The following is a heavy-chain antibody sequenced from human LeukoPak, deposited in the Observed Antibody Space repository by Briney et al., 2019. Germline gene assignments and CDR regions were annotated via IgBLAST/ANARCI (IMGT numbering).Heavy chain of an antibody. Sequence: SETLSLTCGVSVGSISNYYWSWIRQPPGKGLEWIGYIYYSGSTNYNPSLKSRVTISLDTSKNQISLKLSSVTAADTALYYCARGGNDWNTGNYFDNWGQGTLVTVSS. CDR3: ARGGNDWNTGNYFDN. D-gene: IGHD1/OR15-1a*01. CDR1: VGSISNYY. J-gene: IGHJ4*02. V-gene: IGHV4-59*01. CDR2: IYYSGST.